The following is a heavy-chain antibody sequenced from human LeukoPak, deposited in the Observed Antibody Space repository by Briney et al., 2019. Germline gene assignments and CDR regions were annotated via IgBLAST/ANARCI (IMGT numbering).Heavy chain of an antibody. V-gene: IGHV1-2*02. J-gene: IGHJ4*02. CDR1: GYTFTSYG. Sequence: ASVKVSCKASGYTFTSYGISWVRQAPGQGLEWMGWINPNSGGTNYAQKFQGRVTMTRDTSISTAYMELSRLRSDDTAVYYCASGIAAAGTDYWGQGTLVTVSS. CDR2: INPNSGGT. D-gene: IGHD6-13*01. CDR3: ASGIAAAGTDY.